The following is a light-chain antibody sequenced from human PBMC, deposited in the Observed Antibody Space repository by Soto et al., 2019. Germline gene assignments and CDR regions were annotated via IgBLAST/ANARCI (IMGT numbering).Light chain of an antibody. CDR2: GAS. V-gene: IGKV3-20*01. Sequence: EILLTQSPGTLSLSPGERATLSCRASQSVSSSYLAWYQQKPGQAPRLLIYGASNRATGIPDRFSGSGPGTDFTLTISSLQAEDVAVYYCQQYYTTPWPFGQGTKVDIK. J-gene: IGKJ1*01. CDR3: QQYYTTPWP. CDR1: QSVSSSY.